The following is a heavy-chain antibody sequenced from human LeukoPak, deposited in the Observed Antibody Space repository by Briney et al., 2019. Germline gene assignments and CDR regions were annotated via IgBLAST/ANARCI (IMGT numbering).Heavy chain of an antibody. CDR3: ARGEGVGATTFFDY. V-gene: IGHV1-18*01. J-gene: IGHJ4*02. Sequence: ASVKVSCKASGYTFTSYTISWVRQAPGQGLEWMGWIRAYNGNTNYAQKPQGRVTMTTDTSTSTAYMELRSLRSDDTAVYYCARGEGVGATTFFDYWGQGTLVTVSS. D-gene: IGHD1-26*01. CDR2: IRAYNGNT. CDR1: GYTFTSYT.